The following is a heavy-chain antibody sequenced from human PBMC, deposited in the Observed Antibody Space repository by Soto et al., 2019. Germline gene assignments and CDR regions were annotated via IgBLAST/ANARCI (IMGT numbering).Heavy chain of an antibody. CDR3: ARDPNDSSAYYHHYYCARSIRGPRRFNGMDV. V-gene: IGHV1-3*01. D-gene: IGHD3-22*01. J-gene: IGHJ6*02. CDR2: INAGNGNT. Sequence: ASVKVSCKASGYTFTSYGIHWVRQAPGQRLEWTGWINAGNGNTKYSEKFQGRVTITRDTSASTAYLELSSLRSEDTAVYYCARDPNDSSAYYHHYYCARSIRGPRRFNGMDVWGQGTTVTVSS. CDR1: GYTFTSYG.